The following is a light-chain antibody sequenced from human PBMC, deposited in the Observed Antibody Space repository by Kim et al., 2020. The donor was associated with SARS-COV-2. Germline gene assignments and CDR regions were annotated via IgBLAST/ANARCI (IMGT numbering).Light chain of an antibody. J-gene: IGLJ3*02. Sequence: QSVLTQPPSVSAAPGQKVTISCSGSSSNIGKNYVSWYQQLPGTAPKLLISGNTERPSGIPDRFSGSKSGTSATLGITGLQTGDEADYYCGTWDSSLSAVVFGGGTQLTVL. CDR3: GTWDSSLSAVV. CDR1: SSNIGKNY. V-gene: IGLV1-51*01. CDR2: GNT.